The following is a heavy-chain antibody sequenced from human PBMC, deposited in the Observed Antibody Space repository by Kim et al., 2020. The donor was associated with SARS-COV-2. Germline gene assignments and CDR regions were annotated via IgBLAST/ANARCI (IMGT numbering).Heavy chain of an antibody. D-gene: IGHD5-18*01. CDR3: TRPPGPGDNYGFPGH. Sequence: GGSLRLSCVASGFTFSDYYMTWIRQAPGKGLEWVSLISTSGSGRYNADSVKGRFTISRDNARNSLYLHMNSLRDDDTAIYYCTRPPGPGDNYGFPGHWGQGTLVTVSS. J-gene: IGHJ4*02. CDR2: ISTSGSGR. CDR1: GFTFSDYY. V-gene: IGHV3-11*04.